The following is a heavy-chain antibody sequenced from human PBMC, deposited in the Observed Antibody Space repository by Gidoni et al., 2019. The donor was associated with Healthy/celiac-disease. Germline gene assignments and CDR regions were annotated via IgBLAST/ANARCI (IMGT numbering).Heavy chain of an antibody. Sequence: EVQLVESGGGLVKPGGSLRLSCAASGFTFSSYWMSWVRQAPGKGLEWVANIKKDGSEKYYVDSVKGRFTIPRDNAKNSLYLKMNSLRAEDTAVYYCARDPAGYEDYWGQGTLVTVSS. CDR1: GFTFSSYW. J-gene: IGHJ4*02. D-gene: IGHD6-13*01. CDR3: ARDPAGYEDY. CDR2: IKKDGSEK. V-gene: IGHV3-7*01.